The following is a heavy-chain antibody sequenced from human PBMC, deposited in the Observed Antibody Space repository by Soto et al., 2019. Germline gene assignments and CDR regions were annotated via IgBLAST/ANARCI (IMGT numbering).Heavy chain of an antibody. V-gene: IGHV3-21*01. CDR2: IDSSSSFI. D-gene: IGHD3-10*01. J-gene: IGHJ4*02. CDR3: ARDPLWFGEIGYFDY. CDR1: GFSFSSYA. Sequence: GGSLRLSCAASGFSFSSYAMNWVRQAPGKGLEWVSSIDSSSSFIYYADSVKGRFTISRDNAKNSLYLQMSSLRAEDTAVYYCARDPLWFGEIGYFDYLGQGALVT.